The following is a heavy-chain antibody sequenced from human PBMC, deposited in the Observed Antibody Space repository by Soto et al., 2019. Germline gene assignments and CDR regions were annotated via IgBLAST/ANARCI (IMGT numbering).Heavy chain of an antibody. V-gene: IGHV4-4*07. CDR2: IYTSGGT. D-gene: IGHD6-13*01. CDR3: ARGFGSSWYYFDY. J-gene: IGHJ4*02. Sequence: ASETLSLTCTVSGGSMSSYYWSWIRQPAGKGLEWIGRIYTSGGTNYNPSLKTRVTMSVDTSKNQFSLKLNSVTAADTAVYYCARGFGSSWYYFDYWGQGTLVTVSS. CDR1: GGSMSSYY.